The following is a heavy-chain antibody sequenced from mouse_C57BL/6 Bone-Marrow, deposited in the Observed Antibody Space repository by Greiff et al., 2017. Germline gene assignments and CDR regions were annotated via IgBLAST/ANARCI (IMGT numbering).Heavy chain of an antibody. CDR1: GYTFTSYW. CDR3: TRSGYYGYYAMDY. D-gene: IGHD1-1*01. CDR2: IYPGNSDT. J-gene: IGHJ4*01. Sequence: EVQLQQSGTVLARPGASVKMSCKTSGYTFTSYWMHWVKQRPGQGLEWIGAIYPGNSDTSYNQKFKGKATLTAVTSASTAYMERSSLTKEDSAVYYCTRSGYYGYYAMDYWGQGTSVTVSS. V-gene: IGHV1-5*01.